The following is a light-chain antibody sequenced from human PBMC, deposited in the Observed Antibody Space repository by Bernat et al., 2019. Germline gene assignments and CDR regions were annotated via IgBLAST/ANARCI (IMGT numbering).Light chain of an antibody. CDR3: QKYNSVPLT. CDR2: GAS. V-gene: IGKV1-27*01. CDR1: QGIANL. Sequence: DIQMTQSPSSLSASPGDRVTITCRASQGIANLLAWYQQKPGKVPTVLIHGASTLQSGVPSRFNGSGSGTEFTLTISSLQPEDVATYYCQKYNSVPLTFGGGTKVELK. J-gene: IGKJ4*01.